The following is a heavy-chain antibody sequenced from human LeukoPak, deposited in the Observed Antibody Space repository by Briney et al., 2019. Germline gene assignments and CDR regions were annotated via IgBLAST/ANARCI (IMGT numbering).Heavy chain of an antibody. CDR1: GYTFTNYA. Sequence: GASVKVSCKASGYTFTNYAMNWVRQAPGQGLEWMGWINPNSGGTNYAQKFQGWVTMTRDTSISTAYMELSRLRSDDTAVYYCARAYYYGSGSYDTNNWFDPWGQGTLVTVSS. CDR2: INPNSGGT. D-gene: IGHD3-10*01. CDR3: ARAYYYGSGSYDTNNWFDP. J-gene: IGHJ5*02. V-gene: IGHV1-2*04.